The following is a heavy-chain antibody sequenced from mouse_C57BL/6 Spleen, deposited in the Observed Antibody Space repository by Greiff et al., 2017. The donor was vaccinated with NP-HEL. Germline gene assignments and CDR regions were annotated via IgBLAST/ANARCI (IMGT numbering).Heavy chain of an antibody. V-gene: IGHV1-55*01. CDR2: IYPGSGST. D-gene: IGHD2-1*01. J-gene: IGHJ2*01. Sequence: QVQLQQSGAELVKPGASVKMSCKASGYTFTSYWITWVKQRPGQGLEWIGDIYPGSGSTNYNEKFKSKATLTVDTSSSTAYMQLSSLTSEDSAVYYCARWGIYYGNYDYFDSWGQGTTLTVSS. CDR3: ARWGIYYGNYDYFDS. CDR1: GYTFTSYW.